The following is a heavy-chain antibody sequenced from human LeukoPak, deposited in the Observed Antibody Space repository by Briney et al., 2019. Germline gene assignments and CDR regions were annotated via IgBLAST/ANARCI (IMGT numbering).Heavy chain of an antibody. D-gene: IGHD2-2*01. CDR3: ARGLVVPAAPGDAFDI. CDR1: GYTFTSYD. CDR2: MSPNSGDT. V-gene: IGHV1-8*01. J-gene: IGHJ3*02. Sequence: ASVKVSCKASGYTFTSYDFNWVRQATGQRPEWMGWMSPNSGDTGYAQKFQDRVTMTRNTSISTAYMELSSLRSDDTAVYYCARGLVVPAAPGDAFDIWGQGTMVTVSS.